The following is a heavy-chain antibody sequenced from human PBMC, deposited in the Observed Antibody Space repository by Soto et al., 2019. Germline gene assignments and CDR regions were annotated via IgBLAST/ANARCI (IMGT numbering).Heavy chain of an antibody. CDR1: GFTFDDYA. D-gene: IGHD5-12*01. J-gene: IGHJ4*02. CDR3: AKGARSLYEVADY. V-gene: IGHV3-9*01. Sequence: EVQLVESGGGLVQPGRSLRLSCAASGFTFDDYAMHWVRQAPGKGLEWVSGISWNSGSIGYADSVKGRFTISRDNAKNSLYLQMNSLRAEDTALYYCAKGARSLYEVADYWGQRTLVTVSS. CDR2: ISWNSGSI.